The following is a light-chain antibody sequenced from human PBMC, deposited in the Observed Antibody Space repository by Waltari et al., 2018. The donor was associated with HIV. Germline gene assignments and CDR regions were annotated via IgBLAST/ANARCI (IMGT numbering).Light chain of an antibody. CDR2: GSS. V-gene: IGKV3-20*01. CDR1: QTVGNSD. Sequence: EIVLTQSPGTLSLSPGERATLSCRASQTVGNSDLAWYQQKPGQSPRLLTDGSSTRAAVIPYICTGSGSGTDFTLTIDTLEPEDFAVYYCQQYARSPWTFGQGTKVEIK. J-gene: IGKJ1*01. CDR3: QQYARSPWT.